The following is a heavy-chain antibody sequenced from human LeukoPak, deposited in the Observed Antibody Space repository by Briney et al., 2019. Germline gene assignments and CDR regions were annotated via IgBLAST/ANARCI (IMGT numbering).Heavy chain of an antibody. Sequence: SETLSLTCAVYGVSFSGYYWSWIRQPPGKGLEWIGEINHSGSTNYNPSLKSRVTISVDTSKNQFSLKLSSVTAEDTAVYYCARGYYGGYDCDYWGQGTLVTVSS. V-gene: IGHV4-34*01. D-gene: IGHD5-12*01. CDR1: GVSFSGYY. CDR2: INHSGST. J-gene: IGHJ4*02. CDR3: ARGYYGGYDCDY.